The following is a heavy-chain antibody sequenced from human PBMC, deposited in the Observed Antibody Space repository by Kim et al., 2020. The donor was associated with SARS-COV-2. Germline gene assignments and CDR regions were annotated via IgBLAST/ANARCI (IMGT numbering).Heavy chain of an antibody. D-gene: IGHD6-13*01. CDR3: ARYRAAANDY. CDR2: ISSAGNFI. Sequence: GGSLRLSCAVSGFSFSGFSMNWVRQAPGKGREWVASISSAGNFIANADSLKGRFAIARDNAKKSLYLQMSSVRAEDSAVYYCARYRAAANDYWGQGTLVTVSS. J-gene: IGHJ4*02. V-gene: IGHV3-21*01. CDR1: GFSFSGFS.